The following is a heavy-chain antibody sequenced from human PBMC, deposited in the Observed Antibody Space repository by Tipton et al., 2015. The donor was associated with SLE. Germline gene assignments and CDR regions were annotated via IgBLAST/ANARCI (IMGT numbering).Heavy chain of an antibody. J-gene: IGHJ1*01. CDR2: IYSGGSST. Sequence: SLRLSYAASGFTFSSYAMSWVRQAPGKGLEWVSVIYSGGSSTYYADSVKGRFTISRDNSKNTLYLQMNSLRAEDTAVYYCARGPPRRSSRHFQHWGQGTLVTVSS. CDR1: GFTFSSYA. V-gene: IGHV3-23*03. D-gene: IGHD6-13*01. CDR3: ARGPPRRSSRHFQH.